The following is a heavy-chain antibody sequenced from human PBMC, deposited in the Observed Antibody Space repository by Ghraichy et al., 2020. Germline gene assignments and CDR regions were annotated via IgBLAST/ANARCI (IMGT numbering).Heavy chain of an antibody. D-gene: IGHD4-23*01. CDR1: GYTFSSHW. CDR3: ARSPGGNFPWYFDL. CDR2: IYPSDSDT. V-gene: IGHV5-51*01. Sequence: GESLNISCKGSGYTFSSHWIGWVRQMPGKGLEWMGTIYPSDSDTKYSTSFQGQVIISADKSITTTYLQWSSLKASDTALYYCARSPGGNFPWYFDLWGRGTLVSVSS. J-gene: IGHJ2*01.